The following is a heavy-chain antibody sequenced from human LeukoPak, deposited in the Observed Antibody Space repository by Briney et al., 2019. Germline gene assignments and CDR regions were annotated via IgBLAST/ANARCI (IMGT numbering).Heavy chain of an antibody. V-gene: IGHV4-4*07. CDR3: ARTTWNDANYYFYMDV. CDR2: IQTSGST. J-gene: IGHJ6*03. D-gene: IGHD1-1*01. CDR1: GGSISSFY. Sequence: SETLSLTCTVSGGSISSFYWTWIRQPPGKGLEWIGRIQTSGSTNYNPSLKSRVTMSVDTSKNQFSLNLSSVTAADTAMYYCARTTWNDANYYFYMDVWGKGTTVTVSS.